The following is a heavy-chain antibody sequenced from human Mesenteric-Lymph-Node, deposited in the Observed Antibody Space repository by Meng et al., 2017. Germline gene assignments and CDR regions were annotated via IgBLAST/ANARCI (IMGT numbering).Heavy chain of an antibody. Sequence: QVQLVESGGGVVQPGRSLRLSCAASGFTFSSNGMHWVRQAPGKGLEWVAVIWNDGSNKYYADSVKGRFTISRDNSKNTLYLQMNSPRAEDTAVYYCARDLRNFDYWGQGTLVTVSS. CDR1: GFTFSSNG. CDR3: ARDLRNFDY. CDR2: IWNDGSNK. J-gene: IGHJ4*02. V-gene: IGHV3-33*01.